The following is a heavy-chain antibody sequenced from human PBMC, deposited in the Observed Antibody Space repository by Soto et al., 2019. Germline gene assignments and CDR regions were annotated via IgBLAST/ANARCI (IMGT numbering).Heavy chain of an antibody. V-gene: IGHV1-18*01. CDR2: VSAYNGNT. Sequence: QVQLVQSGAEVKKPGASMKVSCKASGFTFTSYGISWVRQAPGQGLEWMGWVSAYNGNTHYAQKLQGRVTMTTDTSTTTAYMELRSLTSDDTAVYYCSRGGSSWQPREDSWGQGTLVTVSS. CDR1: GFTFTSYG. D-gene: IGHD6-13*01. J-gene: IGHJ4*02. CDR3: SRGGSSWQPREDS.